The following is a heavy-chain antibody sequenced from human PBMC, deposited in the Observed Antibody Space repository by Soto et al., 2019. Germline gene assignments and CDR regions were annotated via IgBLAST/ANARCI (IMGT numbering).Heavy chain of an antibody. J-gene: IGHJ5*02. CDR1: GFTVSSNY. V-gene: IGHV3-53*04. CDR3: ARSAVRGVIIIPGWFDP. Sequence: GGSLRLSCAASGFTVSSNYMSWVRQAPGKGLEWVSVIYSGGSTYYADSVKGRFTISRHNSKNTLYLQMNSLRAEDTAVYYCARSAVRGVIIIPGWFDPWGQGTLVTVSS. CDR2: IYSGGST. D-gene: IGHD3-10*01.